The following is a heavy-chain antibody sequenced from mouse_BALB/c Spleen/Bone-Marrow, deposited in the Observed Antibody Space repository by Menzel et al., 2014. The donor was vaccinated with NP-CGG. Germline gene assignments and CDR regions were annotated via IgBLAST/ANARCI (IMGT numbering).Heavy chain of an antibody. V-gene: IGHV1-9*01. CDR1: GYTFSSYW. Sequence: QVQLKESGAELMKAGASVKISCKATGYTFSSYWIEWVKQRPGHGLEWIGEILPGSGSTNYNEKFKGKATFTADTSSNTAYMQLSSQTSEDSAVYYCARERGYWGQGTLVTVSA. CDR3: ARERGY. CDR2: ILPGSGST. J-gene: IGHJ3*01.